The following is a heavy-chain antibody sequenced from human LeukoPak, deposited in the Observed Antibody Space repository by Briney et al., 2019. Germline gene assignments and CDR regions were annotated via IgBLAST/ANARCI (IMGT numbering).Heavy chain of an antibody. V-gene: IGHV1-69*05. CDR1: GGTFSSYA. Sequence: ASVKVSCKASGGTFSSYAMIWVRQAPGQGLEWMGGIIPIFGTANYAQKFQGRVTITTDESTSTAYMELSSLRSEDTAVYYCARVEEGATNNYYYYYMDVWGKGTTVTVSS. CDR3: ARVEEGATNNYYYYYMDV. J-gene: IGHJ6*03. D-gene: IGHD1-26*01. CDR2: IIPIFGTA.